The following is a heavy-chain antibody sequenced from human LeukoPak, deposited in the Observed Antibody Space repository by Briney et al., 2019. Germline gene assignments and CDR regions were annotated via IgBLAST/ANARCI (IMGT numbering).Heavy chain of an antibody. J-gene: IGHJ6*03. V-gene: IGHV1-18*01. CDR1: GYTFTSYG. Sequence: ASVKVSCKASGYTFTSYGIGSVRQAPGQGLEWMGWTSAYNGNTNYAQKLQGRVTMTTDTSTSTAYMELRSLRSDDTAVYYCARDPEHYDFWSGYYYMDVWGKGTTVTVSS. CDR3: ARDPEHYDFWSGYYYMDV. CDR2: TSAYNGNT. D-gene: IGHD3-3*01.